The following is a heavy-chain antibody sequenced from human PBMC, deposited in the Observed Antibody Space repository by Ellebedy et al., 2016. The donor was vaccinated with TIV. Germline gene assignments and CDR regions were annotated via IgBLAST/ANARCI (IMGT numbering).Heavy chain of an antibody. V-gene: IGHV1-69*10. CDR3: GRGADYDVLTASVDYYYYYMDV. Sequence: SVKVSXXASGGTFSNYAISWVRQAPGQGLEWMGGIIPVLGRPKYAQKFQGRVSITADESTGLVYLELSSLRSDDTAVYFCGRGADYDVLTASVDYYYYYMDVWGKGTTVTVSS. CDR1: GGTFSNYA. CDR2: IIPVLGRP. J-gene: IGHJ6*03. D-gene: IGHD3-9*01.